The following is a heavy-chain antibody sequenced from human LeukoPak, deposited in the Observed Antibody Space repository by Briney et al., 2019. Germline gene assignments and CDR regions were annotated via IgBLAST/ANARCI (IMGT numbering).Heavy chain of an antibody. V-gene: IGHV1-69*13. CDR1: GYTFTSYA. D-gene: IGHD3-3*01. CDR2: IIPIFGTA. J-gene: IGHJ4*02. CDR3: ARGREYYDFWSGYLLDY. Sequence: GASVKVSCKASGYTFTSYAMHWVRQAPGQGLEWMGGIIPIFGTANYAQKFQGRVTITADESTSTAYMELSSLRSEDTAVYYCARGREYYDFWSGYLLDYWGQGTLVTVSS.